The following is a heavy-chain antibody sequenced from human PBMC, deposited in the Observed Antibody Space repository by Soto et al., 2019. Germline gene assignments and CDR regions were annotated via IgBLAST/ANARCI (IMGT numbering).Heavy chain of an antibody. V-gene: IGHV3-23*01. CDR3: VFRVGRDY. CDR1: GFTFSTYA. CDR2: ISSGGTNT. D-gene: IGHD1-26*01. J-gene: IGHJ4*02. Sequence: SLRLSCAASGFTFSTYATSWVRQAPGRGLEWVSAISSGGTNTYYADSVKGRFTISRDNSKNTLYLQMNSLRAEDTAVYYCVFRVGRDYWGQGTLVTVSS.